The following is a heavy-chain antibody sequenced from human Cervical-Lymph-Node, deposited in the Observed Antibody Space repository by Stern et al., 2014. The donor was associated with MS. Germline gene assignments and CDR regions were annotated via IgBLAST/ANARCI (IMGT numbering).Heavy chain of an antibody. Sequence: VQLVESGAVARQPGASVKVSCKASGGPLTSYAITWVRQAPGQGLEWMGGIIPILRATTYAQKFQGRVTITADESTSTGYMELSSLRSEDTALYYCAGSYSGSYKELDYWGRGTLVTVSS. D-gene: IGHD1-26*01. CDR3: AGSYSGSYKELDY. V-gene: IGHV1-69*01. CDR2: IIPILRAT. J-gene: IGHJ4*02. CDR1: GGPLTSYA.